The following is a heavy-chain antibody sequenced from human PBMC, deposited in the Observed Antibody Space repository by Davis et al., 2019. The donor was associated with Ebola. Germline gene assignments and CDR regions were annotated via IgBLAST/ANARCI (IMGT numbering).Heavy chain of an antibody. CDR1: GFTFSSYS. Sequence: GESLKISCAASGFTFSSYSMNWVRQAPGKGLEWVSSISSSSSYIYYADSVKGRFTISRDNAKNSLYLQMNSLRAEDTAVYYCARVKSDNITIFGVVITHPYGMDVLGQGTTVTVSS. V-gene: IGHV3-21*01. CDR3: ARVKSDNITIFGVVITHPYGMDV. CDR2: ISSSSSYI. J-gene: IGHJ6*02. D-gene: IGHD3-3*01.